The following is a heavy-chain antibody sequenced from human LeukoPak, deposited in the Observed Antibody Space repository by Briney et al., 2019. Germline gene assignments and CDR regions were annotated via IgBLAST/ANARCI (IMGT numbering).Heavy chain of an antibody. V-gene: IGHV4-39*07. D-gene: IGHD7-27*01. Sequence: SETLSLTCTVSGGSISSSSYYWVWIRQPPGKGLEWIGSIYYSGSTYYNPSLKSRVTISVDTSKNQFSLKLSSVTAADTAVYYCARTGDLGPWLYYFDYWGQGALVTVSS. CDR3: ARTGDLGPWLYYFDY. CDR2: IYYSGST. J-gene: IGHJ4*02. CDR1: GGSISSSSYY.